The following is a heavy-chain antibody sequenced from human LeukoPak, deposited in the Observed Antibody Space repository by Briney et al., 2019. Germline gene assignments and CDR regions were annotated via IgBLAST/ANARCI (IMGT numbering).Heavy chain of an antibody. Sequence: GKSLRLSCTASGFTFSDYGMHWVRQAPGKGLEWVSAISGSGGSTYYADSVKGRFTISRDNSKNTLYLQMNSLRAEDTAVYYCAKDGYSGYVDYWGQGTLVTVSS. D-gene: IGHD5-12*01. V-gene: IGHV3-23*01. CDR2: ISGSGGST. J-gene: IGHJ4*02. CDR3: AKDGYSGYVDY. CDR1: GFTFSDYG.